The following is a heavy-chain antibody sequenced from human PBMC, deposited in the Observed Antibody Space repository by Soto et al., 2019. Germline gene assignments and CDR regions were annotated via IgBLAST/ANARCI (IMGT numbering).Heavy chain of an antibody. J-gene: IGHJ3*02. CDR2: IIPIFTTT. D-gene: IGHD6-13*01. CDR1: GGTFSNHA. V-gene: IGHV1-69*12. Sequence: QVHLVQSGAEVKKPGSSVKVSCKASGGTFSNHAINSVRQAPGQGLEWMGRIIPIFTTTNYAQKCQGRVTITADESTITAYMELSSLKHDDTAVYYCAREVAADGTFREDVFDIWGQGTLVTVSS. CDR3: AREVAADGTFREDVFDI.